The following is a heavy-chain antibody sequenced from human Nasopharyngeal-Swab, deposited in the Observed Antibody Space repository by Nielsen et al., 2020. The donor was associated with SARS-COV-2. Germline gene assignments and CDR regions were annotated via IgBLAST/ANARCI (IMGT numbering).Heavy chain of an antibody. D-gene: IGHD1-7*01. CDR1: GFTFSSYG. CDR3: ARDIPFAVTGTTPPDAFDI. CDR2: IWYDGSNK. Sequence: GESLKISCAAFGFTFSSYGMHWVRQAPGKGLEWVAVIWYDGSNKYYADSVKGRFTISRDNSKNTLYLQMNSLRAEDTAVYYCARDIPFAVTGTTPPDAFDIWGQGTMVTVSS. V-gene: IGHV3-33*08. J-gene: IGHJ3*02.